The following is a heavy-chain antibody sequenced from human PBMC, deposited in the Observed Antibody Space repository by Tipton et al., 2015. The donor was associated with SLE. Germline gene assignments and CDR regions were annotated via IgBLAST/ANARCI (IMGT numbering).Heavy chain of an antibody. CDR3: ARAGGFIAAAGTRGAFDI. Sequence: TLSLNCTVSGGSISSSSYYWGWIRQPPGKGLEWIGSIYYSGSTYYNPSLKSRVTISVDTSKNQFSLKLSSVTAADTAVYYCARAGGFIAAAGTRGAFDICGQGTMVTVSS. V-gene: IGHV4-39*07. J-gene: IGHJ3*02. CDR2: IYYSGST. CDR1: GGSISSSSYY. D-gene: IGHD6-13*01.